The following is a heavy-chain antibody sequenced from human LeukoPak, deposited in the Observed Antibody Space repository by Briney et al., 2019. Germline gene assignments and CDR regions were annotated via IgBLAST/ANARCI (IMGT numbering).Heavy chain of an antibody. Sequence: SETLSLTCAVSGGSISSSNWWSWVRQPPGKGLEWIGEIYHSGSTNYNPSLKSRVTISVDTSKNQFSLKVTSVTAADTAVYYCARETAMVLDYWGQGTLVTVSS. CDR2: IYHSGST. D-gene: IGHD5-18*01. V-gene: IGHV4-4*02. CDR1: GGSISSSNW. CDR3: ARETAMVLDY. J-gene: IGHJ4*02.